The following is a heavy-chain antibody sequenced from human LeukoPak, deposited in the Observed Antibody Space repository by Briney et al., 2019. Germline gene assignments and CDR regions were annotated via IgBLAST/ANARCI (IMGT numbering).Heavy chain of an antibody. CDR3: ARDPLTSSWYSVGTYYYYGMDV. D-gene: IGHD6-13*01. Sequence: SETLSLTCTVSGYSISSGYYWGWIRQPPGKGLEWIGSIYHSGSTYYNPSLKSRVTISVDTSKNQFSLKLNSVTAADTAVYYCARDPLTSSWYSVGTYYYYGMDVWGQGTTVTVSS. V-gene: IGHV4-38-2*02. CDR2: IYHSGST. CDR1: GYSISSGYY. J-gene: IGHJ6*02.